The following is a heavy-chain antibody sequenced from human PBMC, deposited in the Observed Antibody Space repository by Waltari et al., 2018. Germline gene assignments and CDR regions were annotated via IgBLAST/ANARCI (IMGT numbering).Heavy chain of an antibody. CDR2: IYYSGST. V-gene: IGHV4-39*01. CDR3: ARHGRFLEWLVDY. Sequence: QLQLQESGPGLVKPSETLSLTCTVSGGSISSSSYYWGWTRQPPGKGLEWIGSIYYSGSTYYNPSLKSRVTISVDTSKNQFSLKLSSVTAADTAVYYCARHGRFLEWLVDYWGQGTLVTVSS. CDR1: GGSISSSSYY. D-gene: IGHD3-3*01. J-gene: IGHJ4*02.